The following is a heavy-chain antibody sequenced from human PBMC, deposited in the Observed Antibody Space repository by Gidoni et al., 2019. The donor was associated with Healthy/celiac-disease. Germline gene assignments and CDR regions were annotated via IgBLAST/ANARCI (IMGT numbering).Heavy chain of an antibody. CDR1: GGSPSSGGYS. CDR2: IYYSGST. V-gene: IGHV4-30-4*07. J-gene: IGHJ6*03. Sequence: QVPLQESGPGLVKPSQTLSLTCAVSGGSPSSGGYSWSWIRQPPGKGLEWIGYIYYSGSTYYNPSLKSRVTISVDTSKNQFSLKLSSVTAADTAVYYCARDDSGNHPSGYMDVWGKGTTVTVSS. CDR3: ARDDSGNHPSGYMDV. D-gene: IGHD3-10*01.